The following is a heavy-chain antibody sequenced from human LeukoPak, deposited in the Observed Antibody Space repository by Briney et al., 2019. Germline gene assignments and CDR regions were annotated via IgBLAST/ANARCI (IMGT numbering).Heavy chain of an antibody. CDR1: GFTFSTAW. D-gene: IGHD6-13*01. V-gene: IGHV3-15*01. CDR2: IKSKTDGGTT. Sequence: GGSLRLSCAASGFTFSTAWMSWVRQAPGKGLEWDGRIKSKTDGGTTDYAAPVKGRFTISRDDSKNTLYLQMNSLKTEDTAVYYCTTGIAAAGNHDYWGQGTLVTVSS. CDR3: TTGIAAAGNHDY. J-gene: IGHJ4*02.